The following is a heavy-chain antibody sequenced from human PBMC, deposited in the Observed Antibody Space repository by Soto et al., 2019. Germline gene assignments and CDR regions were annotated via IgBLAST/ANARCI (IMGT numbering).Heavy chain of an antibody. J-gene: IGHJ4*01. CDR3: TTDSHFSTRLVRFDF. D-gene: IGHD2-2*01. Sequence: GGSLRLSCAASGFTFSTAWTNWVRQAPGKGLEWVGRIKSKIDGGTTDFAASVKGRFAISRDDSQDTMYLQMNSLKSEDTAVYYCTTDSHFSTRLVRFDFWGRGTLVTVS. V-gene: IGHV3-15*07. CDR2: IKSKIDGGTT. CDR1: GFTFSTAW.